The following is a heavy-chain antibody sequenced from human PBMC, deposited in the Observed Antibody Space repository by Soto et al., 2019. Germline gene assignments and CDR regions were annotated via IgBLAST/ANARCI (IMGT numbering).Heavy chain of an antibody. J-gene: IGHJ3*02. V-gene: IGHV3-21*01. CDR3: ARDPFVSYYDFWSGYPDAFDI. CDR1: GFTFSSYS. D-gene: IGHD3-3*01. Sequence: GGSLRLSCAASGFTFSSYSMNWVRQAPGKGLEWVSSISSSSSYIYYADSVKGRFTISRDNAKNSLYLQMNSLRAEDTAVYYCARDPFVSYYDFWSGYPDAFDIWGQGTMVTVSS. CDR2: ISSSSSYI.